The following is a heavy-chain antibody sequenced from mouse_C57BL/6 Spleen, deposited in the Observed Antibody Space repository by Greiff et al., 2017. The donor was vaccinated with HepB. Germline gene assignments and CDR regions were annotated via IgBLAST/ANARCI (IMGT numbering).Heavy chain of an antibody. J-gene: IGHJ4*01. CDR1: GFTFSDYG. Sequence: DVMLVESGGGLVKPGGSLKLSCAASGFTFSDYGMHWVRQAPEKGLEWVAYISSGSSTIDYADTVKGLFTISRDNATNTLFLQMTSVRSEDTAMYYCARSRAMDYWGQGTSVTVSS. CDR3: ARSRAMDY. V-gene: IGHV5-17*01. CDR2: ISSGSSTI.